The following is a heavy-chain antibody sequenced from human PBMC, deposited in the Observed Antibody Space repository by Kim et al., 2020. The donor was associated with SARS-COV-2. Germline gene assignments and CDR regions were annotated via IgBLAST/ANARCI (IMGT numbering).Heavy chain of an antibody. CDR1: GFSFGHFT. CDR3: AIDIVYGSGSYFDY. V-gene: IGHV3-9*01. J-gene: IGHJ4*02. Sequence: GGSLRLSCAASGFSFGHFTMHWVRQAPGKGLEWVSGISWNSGSIGYADSVKGRFTISRDNAKNSLYLQMHSLRAEDTALYYCAIDIVYGSGSYFDYWGQGTLVTVSS. D-gene: IGHD3-10*01. CDR2: ISWNSGSI.